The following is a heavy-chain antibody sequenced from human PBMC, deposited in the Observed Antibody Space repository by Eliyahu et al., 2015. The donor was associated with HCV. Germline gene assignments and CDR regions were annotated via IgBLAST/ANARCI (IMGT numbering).Heavy chain of an antibody. CDR3: ARDRPDSQFNYDFWSSYPEDAFDI. Sequence: QVQLVESGGGLVKPGGSLRLSXAASGFTFSDYXMTWXXQAPGKGLEWVSHLSSSTYTDYADSVKGRFTISRDNAKNSLYLQMNSLRAEDTAVYYCARDRPDSQFNYDFWSSYPEDAFDIWGQGTMVTVSS. D-gene: IGHD3-3*01. CDR1: GFTFSDYX. J-gene: IGHJ3*02. CDR2: LSSSTYT. V-gene: IGHV3-11*06.